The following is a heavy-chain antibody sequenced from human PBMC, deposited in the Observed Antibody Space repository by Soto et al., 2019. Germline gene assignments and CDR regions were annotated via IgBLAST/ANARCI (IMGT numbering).Heavy chain of an antibody. CDR2: ISGSGGST. J-gene: IGHJ4*02. Sequence: GGSLRLSCVASGFTFSSYAMSWVRQAPGKGLEWVSAISGSGGSTYYADSVKGRFTISRDNSKNTLYLQMNSLRAEDTAVYYCAKVSGYYGSGDFDYWGQGTLVTAPQ. CDR3: AKVSGYYGSGDFDY. V-gene: IGHV3-23*01. CDR1: GFTFSSYA. D-gene: IGHD3-10*01.